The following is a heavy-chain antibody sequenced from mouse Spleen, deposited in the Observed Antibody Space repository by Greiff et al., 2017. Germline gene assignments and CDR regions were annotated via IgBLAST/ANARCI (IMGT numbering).Heavy chain of an antibody. V-gene: IGHV1-22*01. CDR3: ARGGKAHHYFDY. CDR2: INPNNGGT. Sequence: EVQLQQSGPELVKPGASVKMSCKASGYTFTDYNMHWVKQSHGKSLEWIGYINPNNGGTSYNQKFKGKATLTVNKSSSTAYMELRSLTSEDSAVYYCARGGKAHHYFDYWGQGTTLTVSS. D-gene: IGHD2-1*01. CDR1: GYTFTDYN. J-gene: IGHJ2*01.